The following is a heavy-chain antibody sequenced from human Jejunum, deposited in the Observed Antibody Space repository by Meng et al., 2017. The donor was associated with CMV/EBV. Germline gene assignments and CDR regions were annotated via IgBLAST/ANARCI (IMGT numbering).Heavy chain of an antibody. CDR3: ARVDIGPRCLAS. Sequence: KASGYIYTKYGISWVRQAPGQGLEWMGWVSPSNGDTHYVQKFQGRVTMTSDASTGTAYVELRSLTSADTAVYYCARVDIGPRCLASWGQGTLVTVSS. CDR2: VSPSNGDT. CDR1: GYIYTKYG. D-gene: IGHD3-3*01. V-gene: IGHV1-18*01. J-gene: IGHJ5*02.